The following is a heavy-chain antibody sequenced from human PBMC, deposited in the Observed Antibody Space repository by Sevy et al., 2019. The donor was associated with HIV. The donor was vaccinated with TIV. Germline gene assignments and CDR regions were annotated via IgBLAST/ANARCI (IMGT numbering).Heavy chain of an antibody. CDR2: ISSSGSTI. V-gene: IGHV3-11*01. D-gene: IGHD1-1*01. Sequence: GGSLRLSCAASGFTFSDYYMSWIRQAPGKGLEWVSYISSSGSTIYYADSVKGRFTISRDKAKNSLYLQMNSLRAEDTAVYYCARDLMEIRTIKDGTYWFDPWGQGTLVTVSS. CDR1: GFTFSDYY. CDR3: ARDLMEIRTIKDGTYWFDP. J-gene: IGHJ5*02.